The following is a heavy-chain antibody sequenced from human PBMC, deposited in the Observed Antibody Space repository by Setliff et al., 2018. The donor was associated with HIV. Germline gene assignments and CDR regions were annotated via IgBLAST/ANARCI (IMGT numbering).Heavy chain of an antibody. J-gene: IGHJ6*03. CDR3: ARDSANGKTANLNYLDV. CDR1: GGSFFGNY. V-gene: IGHV4-34*01. CDR2: INYRGMYGSGTT. D-gene: IGHD2-8*01. Sequence: SETLSLTCAVYGGSFFGNYWTWIRQSPEKGLEWIGEINYRGMYGSGTTNYSPSLESRAIITGDTSKNQFSLRLSSVTAADTAVYFCARDSANGKTANLNYLDVWGKGTTVTVSS.